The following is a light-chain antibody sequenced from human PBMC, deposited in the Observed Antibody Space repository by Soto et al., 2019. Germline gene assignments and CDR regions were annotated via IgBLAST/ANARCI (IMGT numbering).Light chain of an antibody. CDR1: QSVDSAY. Sequence: VLTQSPGTLSLSPGERATLSCRASQSVDSAYITWYRQKPGQAPRLLSYGPSSRATGISDRFSGSGSGTDFTLTISRLEPEDSAVYYCQRTRTFGQGTKLEIK. J-gene: IGKJ2*01. CDR2: GPS. V-gene: IGKV3-20*01. CDR3: QRTRT.